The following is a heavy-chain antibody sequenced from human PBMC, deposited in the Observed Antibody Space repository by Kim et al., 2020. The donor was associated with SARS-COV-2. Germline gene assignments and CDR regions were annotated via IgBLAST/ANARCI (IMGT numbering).Heavy chain of an antibody. CDR2: INHSGST. Sequence: SETLSLTCAVYGGSFSGYYWSWIRQPPGKGLEWIGEINHSGSTNYNPSLKSRVTISVDTSKNQFSLKLSSVTAADTAVYYCARYYDSSGYSPRRFDPWG. V-gene: IGHV4-34*01. D-gene: IGHD3-22*01. J-gene: IGHJ5*02. CDR1: GGSFSGYY. CDR3: ARYYDSSGYSPRRFDP.